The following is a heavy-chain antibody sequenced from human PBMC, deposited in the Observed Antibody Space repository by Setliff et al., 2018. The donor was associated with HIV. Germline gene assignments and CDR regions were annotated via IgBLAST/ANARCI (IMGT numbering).Heavy chain of an antibody. CDR3: AAATTLLSPRA. D-gene: IGHD2-15*01. Sequence: LSLTCAVSGYSISSGFYGSWMRQPPGKGLEWIGSIYQSGSTNYNPSLESRLTISVDTAKNQFSLKLSSVTAADTAVYYCAAATTLLSPRAWGQGTLVTVSS. V-gene: IGHV4-38-2*01. CDR2: IYQSGST. CDR1: GYSISSGFY. J-gene: IGHJ5*02.